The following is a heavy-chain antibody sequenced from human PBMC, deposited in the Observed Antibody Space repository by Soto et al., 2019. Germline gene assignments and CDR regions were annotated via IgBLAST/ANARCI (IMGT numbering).Heavy chain of an antibody. CDR2: FDPEDGET. Sequence: ASVKVSCKVSGYTLTELSMHWVRQAPGKGLEWMGGFDPEDGETIYAQKFQGRVTMTEDTSTDTAYMELSSLRSEDTAVYYCATTPNPYYDILTGYYKGRYYFDYWGQGTLVTVSS. CDR3: ATTPNPYYDILTGYYKGRYYFDY. J-gene: IGHJ4*02. D-gene: IGHD3-9*01. V-gene: IGHV1-24*01. CDR1: GYTLTELS.